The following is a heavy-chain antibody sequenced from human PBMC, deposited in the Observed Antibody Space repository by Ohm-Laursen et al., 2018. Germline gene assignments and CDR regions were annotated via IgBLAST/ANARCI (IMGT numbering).Heavy chain of an antibody. CDR1: GGSISSYS. CDR3: ARTPGAFDI. V-gene: IGHV4-59*01. CDR2: ISNRGST. Sequence: GTLSLTCTVSGGSISSYSWSWIRQPPGKGLEWIGYISNRGSTSYNPSLKSRVTISVDASKNHFSLKLSSVTPADTAVYYCARTPGAFDIWGQGTVVTVSS. J-gene: IGHJ3*02.